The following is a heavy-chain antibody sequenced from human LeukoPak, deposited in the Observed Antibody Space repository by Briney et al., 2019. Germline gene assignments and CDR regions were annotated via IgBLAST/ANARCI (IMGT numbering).Heavy chain of an antibody. CDR3: ARASGDIVETATMGSY. CDR1: GFTFNSYS. D-gene: IGHD5-18*01. Sequence: GGSLRLSCAASGFTFNSYSVNWVRQAPGKGLEWVSSISSSSSSIYYADSVKGRFTISRDNAKNSLYLQMNSLRAEDTAVYYSARASGDIVETATMGSYWGQGTLVTVSS. CDR2: ISSSSSSI. V-gene: IGHV3-21*01. J-gene: IGHJ4*02.